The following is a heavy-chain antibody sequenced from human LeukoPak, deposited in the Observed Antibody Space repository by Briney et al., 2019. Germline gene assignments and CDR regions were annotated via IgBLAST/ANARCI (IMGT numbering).Heavy chain of an antibody. CDR2: ISSSGTTI. J-gene: IGHJ4*02. V-gene: IGHV3-48*02. Sequence: GGSLRLSCAASGFTFSSYSINWVRQAPGKGLEWVSYISSSGTTIYYADSVKGRFTISRDNAKNSLYLQTNSLRDEDTAVYYCARDMTAAGHYFDYWGQGTLVTVSS. D-gene: IGHD6-13*01. CDR3: ARDMTAAGHYFDY. CDR1: GFTFSSYS.